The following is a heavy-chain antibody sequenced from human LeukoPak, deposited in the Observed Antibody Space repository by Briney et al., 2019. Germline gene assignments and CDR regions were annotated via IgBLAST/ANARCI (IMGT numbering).Heavy chain of an antibody. CDR3: ANKRGLSGYFVY. CDR1: GFTFSSYG. Sequence: PGRSLRLSCAASGFTFSSYGMHWVRQAPGEGLEWVAVISYDGSNKYYADSVKGRFTISRDNSKNTLYLQMNSLRAEDTAVYYCANKRGLSGYFVYWGQGTLVTVSS. CDR2: ISYDGSNK. J-gene: IGHJ4*02. V-gene: IGHV3-30*18. D-gene: IGHD3-9*01.